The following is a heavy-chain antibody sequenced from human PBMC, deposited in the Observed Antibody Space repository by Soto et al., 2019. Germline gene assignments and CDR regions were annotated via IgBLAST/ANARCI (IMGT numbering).Heavy chain of an antibody. V-gene: IGHV1-2*04. J-gene: IGHJ6*02. CDR1: GYTFTGYY. Sequence: GASVKVSCKASGYTFTGYYMHWVRQAPGQGLEWMGWINPNSGGTNYAQKFQGWVTMTRDTSISTAYMELSRLRSDDTAVYYCARDDNPGGGYEGPYYYYGMDVWGQGTTVTVSS. CDR3: ARDDNPGGGYEGPYYYYGMDV. CDR2: INPNSGGT. D-gene: IGHD5-12*01.